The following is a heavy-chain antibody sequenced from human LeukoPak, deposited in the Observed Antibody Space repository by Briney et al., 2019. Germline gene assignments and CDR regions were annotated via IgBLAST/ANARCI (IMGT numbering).Heavy chain of an antibody. CDR3: AKDGIIGYFHY. V-gene: IGHV3-53*01. CDR1: GFTVSSNY. J-gene: IGHJ4*02. CDR2: IYSGVST. Sequence: TGGSLRLSCAASGFTVSSNYMSWVRQAPGKGLEWVSAIYSGVSTYYADSVKGRFTISRDNSKNTLYLQMNSLRAEDTAVYYCAKDGIIGYFHYWGQGTLVTVSS.